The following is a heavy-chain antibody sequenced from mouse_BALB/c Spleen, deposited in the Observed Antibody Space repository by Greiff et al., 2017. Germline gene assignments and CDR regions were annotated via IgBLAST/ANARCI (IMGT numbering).Heavy chain of an antibody. V-gene: IGHV3-8*02. J-gene: IGHJ2*01. CDR2: ISYSGST. CDR1: GDSITSGY. CDR3: ARYLLLRAHVDY. Sequence: EVKLLESGPSLVKPSQTLSLTCSVTGDSITSGYWNWIRKFPGNKLEYMGYISYSGSTYYNPSLKSRISITRDTSKNQYYLQLNSVTTEDTATYYCARYLLLRAHVDYGGQGTTLTVSS. D-gene: IGHD1-1*01.